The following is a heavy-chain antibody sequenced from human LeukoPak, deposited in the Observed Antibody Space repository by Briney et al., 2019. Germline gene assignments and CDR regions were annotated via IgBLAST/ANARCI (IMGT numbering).Heavy chain of an antibody. Sequence: SETLSLTCAVYGGSFSVYYWSWVRQPPGKGLEWIGEINHSGSTNYNPSLKSRVTISVDTSKNQFSLKLSSVTAADTAVYYCARFPRYCSGGSCYSGFGYWGQGTLVTVSS. CDR2: INHSGST. CDR3: ARFPRYCSGGSCYSGFGY. D-gene: IGHD2-15*01. CDR1: GGSFSVYY. J-gene: IGHJ4*02. V-gene: IGHV4-34*01.